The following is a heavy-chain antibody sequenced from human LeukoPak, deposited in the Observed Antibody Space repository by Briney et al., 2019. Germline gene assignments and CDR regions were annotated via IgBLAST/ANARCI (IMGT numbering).Heavy chain of an antibody. CDR3: ARRARGYYFDY. V-gene: IGHV4-39*01. CDR1: GGSIRNIDYY. CDR2: IYYSGNT. J-gene: IGHJ4*02. Sequence: SETLSLTCTVSGGSIRNIDYYWGWIRQPPGKGLEWIGSIYYSGNTYYNPSLKSRVTISVDTSKNQFSLKLSSVTAADTAVYYCARRARGYYFDYWGQGTLVTVSS.